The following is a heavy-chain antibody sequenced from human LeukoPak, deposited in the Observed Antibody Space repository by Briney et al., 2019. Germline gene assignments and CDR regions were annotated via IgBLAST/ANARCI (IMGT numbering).Heavy chain of an antibody. Sequence: PGGSLRLSRAASGFTFDDYAMHWVRQAPGKGLEWVSLISWDGGSTYYADSVKGRFTISRDNSKNSLYLQMNSLRAEDTALYYCAKGRITIFGVVESYYMDVWGKGTTVTVSS. D-gene: IGHD3-3*01. CDR3: AKGRITIFGVVESYYMDV. J-gene: IGHJ6*03. CDR2: ISWDGGST. CDR1: GFTFDDYA. V-gene: IGHV3-43D*03.